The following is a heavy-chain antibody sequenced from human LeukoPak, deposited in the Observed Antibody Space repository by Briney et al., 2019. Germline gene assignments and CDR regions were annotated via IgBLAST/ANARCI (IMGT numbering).Heavy chain of an antibody. CDR1: DGSVSSSSYY. CDR2: IYYSGHT. V-gene: IGHV4-39*01. D-gene: IGHD3-3*01. CDR3: ARSITIFGVVTLPYNWFDP. J-gene: IGHJ5*02. Sequence: PSETLSLTCTVSDGSVSSSSYYWGWIRQPPGKGLEWIGSIYYSGHTYYNPSLKSRVTISVDTSKNQFFLKLSSVTAADTAVYYCARSITIFGVVTLPYNWFDPWGQGTLVTVSS.